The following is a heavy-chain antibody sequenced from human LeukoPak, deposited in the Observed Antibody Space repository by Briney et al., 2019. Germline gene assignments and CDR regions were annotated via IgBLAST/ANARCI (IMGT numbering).Heavy chain of an antibody. Sequence: GGSLRLSCAASGFTFDEYGMGWMRQAPGKGLEWVSSINWDGGSTAYADSVQGRFTISRDNAKNSLHLQMKSLRAEDTALYYCARDSFSGSSLDYWGQGTLVTVSS. CDR2: INWDGGST. V-gene: IGHV3-20*04. J-gene: IGHJ4*02. CDR1: GFTFDEYG. D-gene: IGHD1-26*01. CDR3: ARDSFSGSSLDY.